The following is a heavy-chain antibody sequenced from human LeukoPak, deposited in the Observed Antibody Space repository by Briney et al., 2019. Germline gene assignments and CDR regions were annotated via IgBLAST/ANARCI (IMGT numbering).Heavy chain of an antibody. CDR1: GFTFSSYW. CDR3: ASLANYYGSGSSGYGMDV. CDR2: INRVVSRT. D-gene: IGHD3-10*01. Sequence: PGGSLRLSCAASGFTFSSYWMHWVRHAPGGGLVWVSCINRVVSRTSYAASVKGRFSISRDNAKNMLYLQMNSLRDEDTAVYYCASLANYYGSGSSGYGMDVWGQGTTVTVSS. J-gene: IGHJ6*02. V-gene: IGHV3-74*01.